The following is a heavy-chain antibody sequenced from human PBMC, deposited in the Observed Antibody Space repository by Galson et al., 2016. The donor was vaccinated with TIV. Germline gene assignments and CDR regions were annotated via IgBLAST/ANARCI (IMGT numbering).Heavy chain of an antibody. CDR2: IVDGSGDT. CDR1: GFMFTSSA. Sequence: SVKVSCKASGFMFTSSAMQWVRQARGERLEWIGLIVDGSGDTNHAQKFQERVTFIRDMSTNKVYMEMRRLRSEDTAVYYCAAGHWYSGSSSQKRFYFDYGSQGTLVTVAS. V-gene: IGHV1-58*02. CDR3: AAGHWYSGSSSQKRFYFDY. D-gene: IGHD1-26*01. J-gene: IGHJ4*02.